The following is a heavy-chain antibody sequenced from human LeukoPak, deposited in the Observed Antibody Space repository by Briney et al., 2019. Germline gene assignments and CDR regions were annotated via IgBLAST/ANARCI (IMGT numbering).Heavy chain of an antibody. CDR3: TRVRVDSSGRWYFDL. J-gene: IGHJ2*01. Sequence: PGGSLRLSCAASGFTLNTFAMNWVRQAPGKGLECVSTISGSGRDTYYTDSVKGRFTISRDSSKNTLYLQMNSLRAEDTAVYYCTRVRVDSSGRWYFDLWGRGTLVTVSS. CDR2: ISGSGRDT. V-gene: IGHV3-23*01. CDR1: GFTLNTFA. D-gene: IGHD3-22*01.